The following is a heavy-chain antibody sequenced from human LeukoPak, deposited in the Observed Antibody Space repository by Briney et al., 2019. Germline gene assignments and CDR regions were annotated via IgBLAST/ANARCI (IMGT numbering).Heavy chain of an antibody. CDR2: ISGSGSTI. CDR3: ASDPARDYYDSSGYFRWVDY. V-gene: IGHV3-48*04. CDR1: GLTFSNYW. D-gene: IGHD3-22*01. Sequence: GGSLRLSCAVSGLTFSNYWMHWVRQAPGKGLVWVSYISGSGSTIYYADSVKGRFTIPRDNAKNSLFLQMNSLRAEDTAVYYCASDPARDYYDSSGYFRWVDYWGQGTLVTVSS. J-gene: IGHJ4*02.